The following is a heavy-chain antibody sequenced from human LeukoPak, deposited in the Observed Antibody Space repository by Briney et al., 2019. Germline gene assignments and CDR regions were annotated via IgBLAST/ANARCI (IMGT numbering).Heavy chain of an antibody. J-gene: IGHJ4*02. CDR2: ISYDGTSK. V-gene: IGHV3-30*04. CDR1: GFTFNIYP. Sequence: PGGSLRLSCAASGFTFNIYPMHWVRQAPGRGLEWVALISYDGTSKYYADSVKGRFTISRDNSRNTLYLQMNSLRADDTAVYYCARAKVGALYFDYWGQGTLVTVSS. CDR3: ARAKVGALYFDY. D-gene: IGHD1-26*01.